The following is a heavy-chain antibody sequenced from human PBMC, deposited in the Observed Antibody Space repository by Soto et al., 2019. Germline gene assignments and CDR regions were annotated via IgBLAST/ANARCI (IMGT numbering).Heavy chain of an antibody. Sequence: GGSLRLSCAASGFTFSSYAMSWVRQAPGKGLEWVSAISGSGGSTYYADSVKGRFTISRDNSKNTLYLQMNSLRAEDTAVYYCANFEKPVFPVDSSGWLFDYWGQGTLVTVSS. CDR2: ISGSGGST. CDR3: ANFEKPVFPVDSSGWLFDY. CDR1: GFTFSSYA. J-gene: IGHJ4*02. D-gene: IGHD6-19*01. V-gene: IGHV3-23*01.